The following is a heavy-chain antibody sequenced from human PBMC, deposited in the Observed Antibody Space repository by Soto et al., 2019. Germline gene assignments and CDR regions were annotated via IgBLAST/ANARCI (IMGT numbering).Heavy chain of an antibody. V-gene: IGHV1-18*01. CDR1: GYTFTSYG. Sequence: QVQLVQSGAEVKKPGASVKVSCKASGYTFTSYGISWVRQAPGQGLDWMGWISAYNGNTNYAQKLQGRVTMTTDTSKSQAYMELRSLRSDDTAVYYCEGGSHFYGSGSTYYWGQGTLVNVSS. D-gene: IGHD3-10*01. CDR2: ISAYNGNT. CDR3: EGGSHFYGSGSTYY. J-gene: IGHJ4*02.